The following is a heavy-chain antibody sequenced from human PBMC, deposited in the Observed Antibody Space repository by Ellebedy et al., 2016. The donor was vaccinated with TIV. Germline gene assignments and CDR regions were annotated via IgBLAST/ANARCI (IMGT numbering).Heavy chain of an antibody. J-gene: IGHJ4*02. CDR2: IYSGGST. CDR1: GFTFSSYA. Sequence: GESLKISCAASGFTFSSYALSWVRQAPGKGLEWVSVIYSGGSTYYADSVKGRFTISRDNSKNTLYLQMNSLRAEDTAVYYCARAWQAGYWGQGTLVTVSS. V-gene: IGHV3-66*01. CDR3: ARAWQAGY. D-gene: IGHD5-12*01.